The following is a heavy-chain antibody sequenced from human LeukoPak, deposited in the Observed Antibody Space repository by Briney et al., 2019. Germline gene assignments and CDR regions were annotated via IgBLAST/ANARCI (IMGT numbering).Heavy chain of an antibody. Sequence: SETLSLTCTVSGGSISSGSYYWSWIRQPAGKGLEWIGRNYTSGSTNYNPSLKSRVTISVDTSKNQFSLKLSSVTAADTAVYYCARGKVVPAASAAYYYYMDVWGKGTTVTVSS. J-gene: IGHJ6*03. D-gene: IGHD2-2*01. V-gene: IGHV4-61*02. CDR2: NYTSGST. CDR1: GGSISSGSYY. CDR3: ARGKVVPAASAAYYYYMDV.